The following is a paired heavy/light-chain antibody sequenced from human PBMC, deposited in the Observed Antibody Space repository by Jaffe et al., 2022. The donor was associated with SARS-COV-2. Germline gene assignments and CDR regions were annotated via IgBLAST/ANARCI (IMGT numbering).Light chain of an antibody. CDR1: KLGDKY. Sequence: SYELTQPPSVSVSPGQTANITCSGDKLGDKYPCWYQQKPGQSPLLVIYQDFKRPSGIPERFSGSNSGNTATLTISGTLAMDEADYYCQAWDSNSGGVVFGGGTKLTVL. CDR2: QDF. V-gene: IGLV3-1*01. CDR3: QAWDSNSGGVV. J-gene: IGLJ2*01.
Heavy chain of an antibody. CDR3: AKGGTGSQFYYYYMDV. CDR1: GFTFNNYA. D-gene: IGHD1-26*01. J-gene: IGHJ6*03. CDR2: ISGSGYSI. Sequence: EVQLVESGGDLVQPGGSLRLSCAASGFTFNNYAMSWVRQAPGKGLEWVSSISGSGYSIYYADSVKGRFTLSRDNSENTLSLRMHSLRAEDTAVYYCAKGGTGSQFYYYYMDVWGKGTTVTVSS. V-gene: IGHV3-23*04.